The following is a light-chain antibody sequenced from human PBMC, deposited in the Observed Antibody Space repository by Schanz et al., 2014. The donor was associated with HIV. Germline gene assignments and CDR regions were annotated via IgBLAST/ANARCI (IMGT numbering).Light chain of an antibody. J-gene: IGLJ2*01. CDR1: SSDIGGYKY. CDR3: ISYTSSSTLG. CDR2: DVS. Sequence: QSALTQPASVSGSPGQSITISCTGTSSDIGGYKYVSWYQQHPGKAPKLMIYDVSNRPSGVSNRFSGSKSGNTASLTISGLQSEGEADYYCISYTSSSTLGFGGGTKLTLL. V-gene: IGLV2-14*01.